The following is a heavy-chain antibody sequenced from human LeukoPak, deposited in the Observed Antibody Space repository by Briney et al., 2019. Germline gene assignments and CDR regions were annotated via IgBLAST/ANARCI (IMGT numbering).Heavy chain of an antibody. Sequence: GEPLKISCQGSGSTFTIYWIGWGRQVPGKGLEWMGMIYPGDSDTRYIPSFQGQLTISPHKSISTAYLQWSSLKASDTAMYYCASRTADSSGWYGGLDYWGQGTLVTVSS. CDR1: GSTFTIYW. D-gene: IGHD6-19*01. CDR3: ASRTADSSGWYGGLDY. CDR2: IYPGDSDT. V-gene: IGHV5-51*01. J-gene: IGHJ4*02.